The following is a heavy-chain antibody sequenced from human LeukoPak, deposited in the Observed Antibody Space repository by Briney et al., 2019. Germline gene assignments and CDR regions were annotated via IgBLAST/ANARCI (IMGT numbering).Heavy chain of an antibody. J-gene: IGHJ4*02. CDR2: INWNGGST. V-gene: IGHV3-20*04. Sequence: GGSLRLSCAASGFTFDDYGMSWVRQAPGKGLEWVSGINWNGGSTGYADSVKGRFTISSDNAKNSLYLQMNSLRAEDTALYYCARVYYDFWSGYFDYWGQGTLVTVSS. CDR3: ARVYYDFWSGYFDY. CDR1: GFTFDDYG. D-gene: IGHD3-3*01.